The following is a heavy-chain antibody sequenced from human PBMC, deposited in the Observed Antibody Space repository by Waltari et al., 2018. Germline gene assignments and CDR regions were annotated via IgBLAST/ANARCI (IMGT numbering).Heavy chain of an antibody. CDR2: INGNGGST. CDR1: GFTFSNYA. J-gene: IGHJ5*02. CDR3: VKDYTDS. V-gene: IGHV3-64D*06. D-gene: IGHD3-16*01. Sequence: EVQLVESGGGLVHPGESLKLSCSASGFTFSNYAMSWVRHGPGKEREYVSFINGNGGSTLYADAVKGRFTISRDNSKNTLYLQMSSLRIEDTAIYYCVKDYTDSWGQGTLVTVSS.